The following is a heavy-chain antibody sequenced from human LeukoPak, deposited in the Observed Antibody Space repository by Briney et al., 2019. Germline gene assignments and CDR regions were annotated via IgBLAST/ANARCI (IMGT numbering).Heavy chain of an antibody. CDR1: GGSISSYY. Sequence: SETLSLTCTVSGGSISSYYWSWIRQPPGKGLEWIGSIYYSGSTYYNPSLKSRVTISVDTSKNQFSLKLSSVTAADTAVYYCARHFLGHIDYWGQGTLVTVSS. J-gene: IGHJ4*02. V-gene: IGHV4-59*05. D-gene: IGHD3-3*02. CDR3: ARHFLGHIDY. CDR2: IYYSGST.